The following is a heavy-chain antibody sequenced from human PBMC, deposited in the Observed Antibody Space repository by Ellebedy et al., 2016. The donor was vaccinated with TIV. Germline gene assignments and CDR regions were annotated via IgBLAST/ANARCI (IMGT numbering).Heavy chain of an antibody. CDR3: AREAGSYSYIDY. V-gene: IGHV1-69*06. D-gene: IGHD1-26*01. CDR2: IIPIFGTA. J-gene: IGHJ4*02. Sequence: SVKVSXKASGGTFNSYTISWVRQAPGQGLEWMGGIIPIFGTANYAQKFQGRVTITADKSTSIAYMELSSLRSEDTAVYYCAREAGSYSYIDYWGQGTLVTVSS. CDR1: GGTFNSYT.